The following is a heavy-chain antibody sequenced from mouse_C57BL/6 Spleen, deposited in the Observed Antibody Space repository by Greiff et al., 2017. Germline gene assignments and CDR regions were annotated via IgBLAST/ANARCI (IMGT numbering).Heavy chain of an antibody. Sequence: QVQLQQPGAELVRPGSSVKLSCKASGYTFTSYWMDWVKQRPGQGLEWIGNIYPSDSETHYNQKFKDKATLTVDKSSSTAYMQLSSLTSEDSAVYYCARRSNYVGYAMGYWGQGTSVTVSS. V-gene: IGHV1-61*01. J-gene: IGHJ4*01. D-gene: IGHD2-5*01. CDR2: IYPSDSET. CDR1: GYTFTSYW. CDR3: ARRSNYVGYAMGY.